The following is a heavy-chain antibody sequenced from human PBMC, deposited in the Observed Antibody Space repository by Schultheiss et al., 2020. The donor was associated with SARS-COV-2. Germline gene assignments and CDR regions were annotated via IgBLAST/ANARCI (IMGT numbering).Heavy chain of an antibody. J-gene: IGHJ4*02. CDR2: ISSTTSYNNI. CDR1: GFTFSGSA. Sequence: GGSLRLSCAASGFTFSGSAIHWVRQASGKGLEWVSSISSTTSYNNIYYADSVKGRFTISRDNAKNALYLQMSSLRAEDTAVYYCARDHISKAVAGTGHDYWGQGTLVTVSS. V-gene: IGHV3-21*01. CDR3: ARDHISKAVAGTGHDY. D-gene: IGHD6-19*01.